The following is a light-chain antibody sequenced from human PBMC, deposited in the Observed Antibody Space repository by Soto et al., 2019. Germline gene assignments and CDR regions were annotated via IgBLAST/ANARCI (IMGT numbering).Light chain of an antibody. CDR3: NSYTTSETYV. J-gene: IGLJ1*01. CDR1: NSHVGSYNR. Sequence: SSLTQPATVTGSPAQSTTISSNRNNSHVGSYNRVSWYQQPPGTGPQLMIFDVNYRPSGVSYRFSGSKSGNTAYLTISGLQAEDEADYYCNSYTTSETYVFGTGTKVTVL. CDR2: DVN. V-gene: IGLV2-14*01.